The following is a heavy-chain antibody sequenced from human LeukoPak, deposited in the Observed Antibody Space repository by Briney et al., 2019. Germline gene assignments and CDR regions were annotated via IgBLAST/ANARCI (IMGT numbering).Heavy chain of an antibody. CDR3: ARDQSLLWFGELPRPIDY. CDR1: GYTFTSYG. CDR2: ISAYNGNT. D-gene: IGHD3-10*01. V-gene: IGHV1-18*01. J-gene: IGHJ4*02. Sequence: ASVKVSCKASGYTFTSYGISWVRQAPGQGLEWMGWISAYNGNTNYAQQLQGRVTMTTDTSTSTAYLELRSLRSDDTAVYYCARDQSLLWFGELPRPIDYWGQGTLVTVSS.